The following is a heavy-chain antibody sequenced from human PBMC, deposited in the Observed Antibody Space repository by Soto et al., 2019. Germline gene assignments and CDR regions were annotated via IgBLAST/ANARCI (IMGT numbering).Heavy chain of an antibody. CDR1: GFTFSSYA. CDR3: ARDGEYDFWSGPRGNWFDP. J-gene: IGHJ5*02. Sequence: GGSLRLSCAASGFTFSSYAMSWVRRAPGKGLEWVSAISGSGGSTNYADYVKGRITISRDNAKNSLYLQMNSLRAEDTAVYYCARDGEYDFWSGPRGNWFDPWGQGTLVTVSS. D-gene: IGHD3-3*01. V-gene: IGHV3-23*01. CDR2: ISGSGGST.